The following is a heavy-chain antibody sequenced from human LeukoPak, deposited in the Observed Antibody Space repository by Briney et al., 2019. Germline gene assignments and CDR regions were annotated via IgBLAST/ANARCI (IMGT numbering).Heavy chain of an antibody. CDR1: GFTFSSYA. CDR3: AKDDTGTYNY. CDR2: ISGSGGST. Sequence: GGSLRLSCAASGFTFSSYAMSWVRQAPGKGLEWVSAISGSGGSTYYADSVKGRFTISRDNSKNTLYLQMNSLRAEGTAVYYRAKDDTGTYNYWGQGTLVTVSS. J-gene: IGHJ4*02. D-gene: IGHD1-7*01. V-gene: IGHV3-23*01.